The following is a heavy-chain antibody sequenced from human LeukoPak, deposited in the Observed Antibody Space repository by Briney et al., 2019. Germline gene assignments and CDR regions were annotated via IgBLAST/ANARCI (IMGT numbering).Heavy chain of an antibody. CDR1: GFTFDDYA. CDR3: AKERIYCSGGSCYHDAFDI. Sequence: GGSLRLSCAASGFTFDDYAMHWVRHAPGKGLEWVSGISWNSISMDYADSVKGRFTISRDNAKNSLYLQMNSLRTEDMALYYCAKERIYCSGGSCYHDAFDIWGQGTMVTLSS. CDR2: ISWNSISM. J-gene: IGHJ3*02. V-gene: IGHV3-9*03. D-gene: IGHD2-15*01.